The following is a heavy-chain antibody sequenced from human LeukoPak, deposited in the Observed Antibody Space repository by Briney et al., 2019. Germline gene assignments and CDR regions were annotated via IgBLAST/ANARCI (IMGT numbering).Heavy chain of an antibody. V-gene: IGHV4-59*01. CDR2: IYYSGST. D-gene: IGHD2-15*01. J-gene: IGHJ4*02. Sequence: SETLSLTCTVSGGSISSYYWSWIRQPPGEGLEWIGYIYYSGSTNYNPSLKSRVTISVDTSKNQFSLKLSSVTAADTAVYYCARAPNCSGGSCPPANFDYWGQGTLVTVSS. CDR1: GGSISSYY. CDR3: ARAPNCSGGSCPPANFDY.